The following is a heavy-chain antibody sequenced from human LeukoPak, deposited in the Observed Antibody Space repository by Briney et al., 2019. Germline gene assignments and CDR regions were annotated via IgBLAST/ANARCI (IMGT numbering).Heavy chain of an antibody. CDR2: ISWNSGSI. D-gene: IGHD3-16*02. V-gene: IGHV3-9*01. CDR3: AKSGSLMITXGGVIADYFDY. J-gene: IGHJ4*02. CDR1: GFTFDDYA. Sequence: GGSLRLSCAASGFTFDDYAMHWVRQAPGKGLEWVSGISWNSGSIGYADSVKGRFTISRDNAKNSLYLQMNSLRAEDTALYYCAKSGSLMITXGGVIADYFDYWGQGTLVTX.